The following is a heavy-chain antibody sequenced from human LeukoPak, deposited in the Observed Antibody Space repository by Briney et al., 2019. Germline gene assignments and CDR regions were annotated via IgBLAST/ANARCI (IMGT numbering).Heavy chain of an antibody. J-gene: IGHJ4*02. CDR1: GFTFDDYA. CDR2: ISWDGGST. V-gene: IGHV3-43D*03. CDR3: AKGVGIAVASPIDY. D-gene: IGHD6-19*01. Sequence: PGGSLRLSCAASGFTFDDYAMHWVRQAPGKGLEWVSLISWDGGSTYYADSVKGRFTISRDNSKNSLYLQMNSLRAEDTALYYCAKGVGIAVASPIDYWGQGTLVTVSS.